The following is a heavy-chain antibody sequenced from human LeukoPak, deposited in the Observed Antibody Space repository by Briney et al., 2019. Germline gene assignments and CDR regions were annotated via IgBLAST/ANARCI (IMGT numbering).Heavy chain of an antibody. CDR1: GFTFSSYG. D-gene: IGHD5-18*01. J-gene: IGHJ4*02. Sequence: GGSLRPSCAASGFTFSSYGMSWVRQAPGKGLEWVSAISGSGGSTYYADSVKGRFTISRDNSKNTLYLQMNSLRAEDTAVYYCARDGTGYSYGYVDYWGQGTLVTVSS. CDR2: ISGSGGST. CDR3: ARDGTGYSYGYVDY. V-gene: IGHV3-23*01.